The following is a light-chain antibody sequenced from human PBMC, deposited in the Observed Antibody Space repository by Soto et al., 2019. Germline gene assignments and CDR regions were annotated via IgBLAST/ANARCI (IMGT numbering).Light chain of an antibody. J-gene: IGKJ1*01. CDR2: AAS. CDR3: QQSYSIRSWT. Sequence: DIQMTQSPSSLSASVGDRGTITCRASQTVGTFLNWYQQRPGRAPSLLIYAASNLPTGVTSRFSGSGSGTDFTLTINSLQPEDFGTYYCQQSYSIRSWTFGQGTKVDIK. CDR1: QTVGTF. V-gene: IGKV1-39*01.